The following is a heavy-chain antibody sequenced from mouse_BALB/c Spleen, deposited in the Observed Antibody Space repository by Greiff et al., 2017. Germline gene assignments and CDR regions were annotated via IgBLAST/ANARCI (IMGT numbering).Heavy chain of an antibody. CDR3: GRSSTTVVATRSYFDY. J-gene: IGHJ2*01. Sequence: EVQVVESGPELVKPGASVKISCKASGYSFTGYFMNWVKQSHGKSLEWIGRINPYNGDTFYNQKFKGKATLTVDKSSSTAHMELLSLTSEDSAVYYCGRSSTTVVATRSYFDYWGQGTTLTVSS. CDR1: GYSFTGYF. D-gene: IGHD1-1*01. V-gene: IGHV1-37*01. CDR2: INPYNGDT.